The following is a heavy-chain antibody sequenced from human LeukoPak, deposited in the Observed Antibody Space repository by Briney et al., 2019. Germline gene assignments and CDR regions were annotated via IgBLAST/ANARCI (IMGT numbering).Heavy chain of an antibody. J-gene: IGHJ4*02. V-gene: IGHV3-30-3*01. CDR1: GFTFSSFA. D-gene: IGHD3-10*01. CDR3: ARSSSHQNPDY. CDR2: ISYDGSQK. Sequence: GGSLRLSCAASGFTFSSFAMHWVRQAPGKGLQWVAVISYDGSQKYHVDSVKGRFTISRDNSENTLYLQMNNLRAEDTAVYYCARSSSHQNPDYWGQGTLVTVSS.